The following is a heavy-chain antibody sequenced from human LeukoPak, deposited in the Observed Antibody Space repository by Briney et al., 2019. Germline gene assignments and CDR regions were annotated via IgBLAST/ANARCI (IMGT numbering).Heavy chain of an antibody. CDR1: GGSISSYY. J-gene: IGHJ3*02. V-gene: IGHV4-59*08. D-gene: IGHD2-15*01. CDR2: IYYSGST. Sequence: SETLSLTCTVSGGSISSYYWSWIRQPPGKGLEWIGYIYYSGSTNYNPSLKSRVTISVDTSKNQFSLKLSSVTAADTAVYYCVRHITSFICAFDIWGQGTMVTVSS. CDR3: VRHITSFICAFDI.